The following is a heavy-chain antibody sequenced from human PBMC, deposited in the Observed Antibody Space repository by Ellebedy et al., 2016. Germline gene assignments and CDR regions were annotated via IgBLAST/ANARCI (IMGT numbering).Heavy chain of an antibody. D-gene: IGHD3-16*01. CDR3: ARGQDYAFDH. Sequence: GESLKISXAASGFIFSRYSMNWVRQAPGKGLEWISHITGSSGTRIYVDSVKGRYIISRDNAKNSLFLQMNSLRDEDTAVYYCARGQDYAFDHWGQGALVTVS. V-gene: IGHV3-48*02. CDR1: GFIFSRYS. CDR2: ITGSSGTR. J-gene: IGHJ4*02.